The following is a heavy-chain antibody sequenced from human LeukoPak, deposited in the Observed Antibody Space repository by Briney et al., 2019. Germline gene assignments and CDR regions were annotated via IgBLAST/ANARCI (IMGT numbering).Heavy chain of an antibody. CDR2: ISGSGGST. Sequence: GGTLRLSCAPSGFTFSSYGMSWVRQAPGKGLEWVSAISGSGGSTYYADSVKGRFTISRDNSKNTLYLQMNSLRAEDTAVYYCARSGLSPFGFWGQGTLVTVSS. CDR1: GFTFSSYG. D-gene: IGHD2/OR15-2a*01. CDR3: ARSGLSPFGF. J-gene: IGHJ4*02. V-gene: IGHV3-23*01.